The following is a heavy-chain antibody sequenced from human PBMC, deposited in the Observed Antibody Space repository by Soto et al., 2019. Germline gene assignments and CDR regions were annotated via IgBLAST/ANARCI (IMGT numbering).Heavy chain of an antibody. J-gene: IGHJ4*02. D-gene: IGHD6-19*01. CDR3: AMRHWLDS. Sequence: EVQLVDSGGAFVQPGESLRLSCAASGFTFTKYLMTWVRQAPGKGLEWVATIKQDGSEKHYVDSVKGRFTISRDNANNSLYLQMNALRAEDTAVYYCAMRHWLDSWGQGTVVTVSS. CDR1: GFTFTKYL. V-gene: IGHV3-7*01. CDR2: IKQDGSEK.